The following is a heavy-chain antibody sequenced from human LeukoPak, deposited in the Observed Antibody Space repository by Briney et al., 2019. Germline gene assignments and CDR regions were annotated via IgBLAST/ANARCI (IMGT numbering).Heavy chain of an antibody. J-gene: IGHJ4*02. CDR1: GFTFSSYS. CDR2: ISSSSYI. Sequence: GSLRLSCAASGFTFSSYSMNWVRQAPGKGLEWVSSISSSSYIYYADSVKGRFTISRDNAKNSLYLQMNSLRAEDTAVYYCARDLDSSSWYLDYWGQGTLVTVSS. V-gene: IGHV3-21*01. CDR3: ARDLDSSSWYLDY. D-gene: IGHD6-13*01.